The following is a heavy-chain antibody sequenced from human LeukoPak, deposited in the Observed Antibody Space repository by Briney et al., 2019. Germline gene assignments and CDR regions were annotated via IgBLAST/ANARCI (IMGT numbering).Heavy chain of an antibody. CDR1: GFTFSRYS. V-gene: IGHV3-48*01. CDR2: ISSGSGTT. CDR3: AASPDYGDYY. D-gene: IGHD4-17*01. Sequence: GGSLRLSCAASGFTFSRYSMNWVRQAPGKGLEWVSYISSGSGTTYYADSVKGRFTISRDNAKNSLYLLMNSLRAEDTAVYYCAASPDYGDYYWGQGTLVTVSS. J-gene: IGHJ4*02.